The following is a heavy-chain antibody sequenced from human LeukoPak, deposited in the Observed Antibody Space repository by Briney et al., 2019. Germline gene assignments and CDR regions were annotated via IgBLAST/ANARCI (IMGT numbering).Heavy chain of an antibody. CDR2: IYYSGST. J-gene: IGHJ5*02. CDR1: GGSISSGGYY. Sequence: SQTLSLTCTVSGGSISSGGYYWSWIRQHPGKGLEWIGYIYYSGSTYYNPSLKSRVTISVDTSKNQFSLKLSSVTAADTAVYYCARVGGYCSGGSCYERFGWFDPWGQGTLVTVSS. CDR3: ARVGGYCSGGSCYERFGWFDP. V-gene: IGHV4-31*03. D-gene: IGHD2-15*01.